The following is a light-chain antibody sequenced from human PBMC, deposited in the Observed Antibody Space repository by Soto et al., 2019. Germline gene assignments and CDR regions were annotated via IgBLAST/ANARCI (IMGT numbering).Light chain of an antibody. CDR2: NNN. CDR1: SSNIGSNT. CDR3: AAWDDSLNGWV. Sequence: SVLTQPPSASGTPGQRVTISCSGSSSNIGSNTVNWYQQLPGTAPKLLIYNNNQRPSGVPDRFSGSKSGTSASLAISGLQSEDEADYYCAAWDDSLNGWVFGGGTQLT. J-gene: IGLJ3*02. V-gene: IGLV1-44*01.